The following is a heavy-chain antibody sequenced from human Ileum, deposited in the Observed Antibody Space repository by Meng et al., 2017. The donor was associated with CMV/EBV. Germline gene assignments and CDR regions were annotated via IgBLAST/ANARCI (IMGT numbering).Heavy chain of an antibody. CDR1: GGSISRANG. Sequence: DVAGGSISRANGWTWVRQTPGKGLEWIGEVYRGGNAMYNPSLQSRLTISVDDSTNQVSLRLRSVTAADTAMYYCTTGSAYSPPGQFHQWGQGTLVTSPQ. D-gene: IGHD3-22*01. CDR3: TTGSAYSPPGQFHQ. CDR2: VYRGGNA. J-gene: IGHJ4*02. V-gene: IGHV4-4*02.